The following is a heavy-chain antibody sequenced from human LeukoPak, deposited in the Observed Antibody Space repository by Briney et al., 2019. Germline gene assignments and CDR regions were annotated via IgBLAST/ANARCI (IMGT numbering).Heavy chain of an antibody. D-gene: IGHD3-3*01. V-gene: IGHV4-61*02. CDR3: AREVPVSLRFLEWETFDS. CDR2: VFTSGRT. Sequence: SETLSLTCTVSGVSMTIGGYYWTWIRQPAGKGLEWLGRVFTSGRTDYNPSLKSRLTISLETSENQFSLKLTSVTAADTAVYFCAREVPVSLRFLEWETFDSWGQGALVTVSS. CDR1: GVSMTIGGYY. J-gene: IGHJ4*02.